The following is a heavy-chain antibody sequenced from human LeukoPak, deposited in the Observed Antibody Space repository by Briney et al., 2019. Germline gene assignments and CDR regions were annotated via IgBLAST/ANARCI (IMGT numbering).Heavy chain of an antibody. CDR3: ARDMYYDFWSGHDDY. D-gene: IGHD3-3*01. CDR2: IKQDGSEK. V-gene: IGHV3-7*01. J-gene: IGHJ4*02. CDR1: GFTFSSYW. Sequence: GGSLRLSCAASGFTFSSYWMSWVRQAPGKGLEWVANIKQDGSEKYYVDSVKGRFTISRDKAKNSLYLQMNSLRAEDTAVYYCARDMYYDFWSGHDDYWGQGTLVTVSS.